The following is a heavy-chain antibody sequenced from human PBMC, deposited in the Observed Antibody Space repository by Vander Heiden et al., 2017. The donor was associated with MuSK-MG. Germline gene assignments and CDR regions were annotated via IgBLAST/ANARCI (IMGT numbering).Heavy chain of an antibody. CDR2: INPNSGGT. J-gene: IGHJ3*02. D-gene: IGHD3-3*01. CDR3: ARVEVGLVIIGAFDI. V-gene: IGHV1-2*02. CDR1: GYTFTGYY. Sequence: VHVVRSGAEVETPGASVKVACTASGYTFTGYYMHWVRQAPGQGLEWMGWINPNSGGTKYAEKGQCRVTMNRDKSISTAQMELSRLRYDDTSVYYCARVEVGLVIIGAFDIWGQGTLVTVSS.